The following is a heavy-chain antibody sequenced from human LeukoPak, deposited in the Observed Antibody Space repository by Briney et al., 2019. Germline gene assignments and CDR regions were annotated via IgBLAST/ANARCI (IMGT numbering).Heavy chain of an antibody. Sequence: SETLSLTCTVSGYSISSGYYWSWIRQPPGKGLEWIGYIYYSGSTNYNPSLKSRVTISVDTSKNQFSLKLSSVTAADTAVYYCARLGKLYGSGSYGFFDYWGQGSLVTVSS. J-gene: IGHJ4*02. D-gene: IGHD3-10*01. CDR3: ARLGKLYGSGSYGFFDY. V-gene: IGHV4-59*08. CDR1: GYSISSGYY. CDR2: IYYSGST.